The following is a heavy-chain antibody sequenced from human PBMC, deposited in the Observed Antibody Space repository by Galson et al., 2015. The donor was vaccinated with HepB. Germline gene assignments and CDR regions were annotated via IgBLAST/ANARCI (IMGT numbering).Heavy chain of an antibody. D-gene: IGHD3-3*01. Sequence: SLRLSCAASGFTFSSYAMHWVRQAPGKGLEWVSSASASGGGAHYADSVKGRFAVSRDNSKNTLYLQMNSLRAEDTAVYYRAKPPWTVFGVVSRKSYYFDHWGRGTLVTVSS. CDR3: AKPPWTVFGVVSRKSYYFDH. CDR1: GFTFSSYA. CDR2: ASASGGGA. J-gene: IGHJ4*02. V-gene: IGHV3-23*01.